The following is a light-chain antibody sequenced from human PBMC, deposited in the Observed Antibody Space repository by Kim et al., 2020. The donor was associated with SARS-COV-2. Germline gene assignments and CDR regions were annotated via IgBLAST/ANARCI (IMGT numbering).Light chain of an antibody. CDR3: QQYYSYPPT. J-gene: IGKJ1*01. V-gene: IGKV1-8*01. CDR2: AAS. Sequence: GDRVTITCRARQGVSSYLAWHQQKPGKAPKRLIYAASTLQSGVPSRFSGSGSGTDFTLTISCLQSEDFATYYCQQYYSYPPTFGQGTKVDIK. CDR1: QGVSSY.